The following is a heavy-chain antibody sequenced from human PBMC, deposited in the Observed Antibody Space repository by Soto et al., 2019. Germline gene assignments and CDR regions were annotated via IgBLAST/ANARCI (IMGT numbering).Heavy chain of an antibody. D-gene: IGHD3-22*01. Sequence: QVQLVQSGAAVKKPGASVKVSCKASGYTFTDYYVHWVRQAPGQGLEWMGWINPNSGGTKSAQKFQGRVTITRDTSIHTAYMELSRLRYDDTAVYYCARRKGDYYDSSGYHYYFDYWGQGTLVTVSS. CDR1: GYTFTDYY. CDR2: INPNSGGT. V-gene: IGHV1-2*02. CDR3: ARRKGDYYDSSGYHYYFDY. J-gene: IGHJ4*02.